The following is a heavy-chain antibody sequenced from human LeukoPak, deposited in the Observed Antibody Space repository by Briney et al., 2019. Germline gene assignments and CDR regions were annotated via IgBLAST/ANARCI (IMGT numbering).Heavy chain of an antibody. Sequence: GRSLRLSCAASGFIFSSYGMQWVRQAPGKGLEWVAVISYDGSNKYYADSVKGRFTISRDNSKNTLYLQMNSLRAEDTAVYYCAKDSPDMGASWFDPWGQGTLVTVSS. CDR3: AKDSPDMGASWFDP. CDR2: ISYDGSNK. D-gene: IGHD1-26*01. J-gene: IGHJ5*02. CDR1: GFIFSSYG. V-gene: IGHV3-30*18.